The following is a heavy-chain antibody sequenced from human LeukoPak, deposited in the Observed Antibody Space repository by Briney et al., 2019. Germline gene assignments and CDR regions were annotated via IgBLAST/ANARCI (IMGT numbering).Heavy chain of an antibody. CDR3: AKTGRDYGDFFYFDY. CDR2: LNHGGGST. D-gene: IGHD4-17*01. J-gene: IGHJ4*02. Sequence: PGGYLRLSCTTSEFTFSSYAMSWVRQPPGKELEWVSALNHGGGSTYYADSVKGRFTIFRDNSKNTLYLQISSLRVEDTAVYYCAKTGRDYGDFFYFDYWGQGALVTVSS. V-gene: IGHV3-23*01. CDR1: EFTFSSYA.